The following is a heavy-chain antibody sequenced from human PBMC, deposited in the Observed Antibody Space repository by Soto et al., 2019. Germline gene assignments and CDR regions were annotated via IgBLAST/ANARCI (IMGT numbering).Heavy chain of an antibody. J-gene: IGHJ3*01. CDR1: GFTFASYH. CDR3: VRGYCGGGGCYLRRDAFDV. D-gene: IGHD2-15*01. V-gene: IGHV3-21*02. CDR2: INPSSSHI. Sequence: EVQLVVSGGGLVMPGGSLRLSCAASGFTFASYHMSWVRQAPGKGLDWVSSINPSSSHIYYSDSVRGRFTISRDDSKNSLHLDMNSLRTEDVAIYYCVRGYCGGGGCYLRRDAFDVWGQGTAVTVSS.